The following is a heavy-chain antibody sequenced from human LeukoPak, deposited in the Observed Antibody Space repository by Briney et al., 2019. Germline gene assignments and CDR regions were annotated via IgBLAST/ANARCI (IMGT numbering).Heavy chain of an antibody. J-gene: IGHJ6*03. CDR2: FSGSGGTT. D-gene: IGHD2-8*01. CDR1: GFTFSSYA. V-gene: IGHV3-23*01. Sequence: QPGGSLRLSCAASGFTFSSYAVNWVRQAPGRGPEWVSGFSGSGGTTYYADSVKGRFTISRDNSKNTLYLQMNSLRAEDTAVYYCANGNRCTSPNCLGYYYFYMDVWGKGTTVTVSS. CDR3: ANGNRCTSPNCLGYYYFYMDV.